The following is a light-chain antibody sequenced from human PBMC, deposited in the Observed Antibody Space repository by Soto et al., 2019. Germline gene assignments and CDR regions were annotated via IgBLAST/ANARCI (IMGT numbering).Light chain of an antibody. V-gene: IGLV2-14*01. CDR1: SSDVGGYNS. Sequence: QSVLTQPASVSGSPGQSITISCTGTSSDVGGYNSVSWFQQHPGKAPKLIIYDVGNRPSGVSNRFSGSKSDNTASLTISGLQAEDEADYYCCSFTSSISYVFGTGTKLTVL. J-gene: IGLJ1*01. CDR3: CSFTSSISYV. CDR2: DVG.